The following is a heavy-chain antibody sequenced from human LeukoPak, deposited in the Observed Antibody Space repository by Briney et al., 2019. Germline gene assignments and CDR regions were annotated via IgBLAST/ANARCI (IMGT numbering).Heavy chain of an antibody. V-gene: IGHV4-39*01. D-gene: IGHD3-3*01. CDR3: ARYSGFGVVIRWDAFDI. J-gene: IGHJ3*02. CDR1: GGSISSSSYY. Sequence: PSETLSLTCTVSGGSISSSSYYWGWIRQPPGKGLEWIGSIYYGGSTYYNPSLKSRVTISVDTSKNQFSLKLSSVTAADTAVYYCARYSGFGVVIRWDAFDIWGQGTMVTVSS. CDR2: IYYGGST.